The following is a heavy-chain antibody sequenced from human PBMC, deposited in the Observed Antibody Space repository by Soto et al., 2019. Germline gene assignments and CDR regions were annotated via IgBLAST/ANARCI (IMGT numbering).Heavy chain of an antibody. D-gene: IGHD3-3*01. J-gene: IGHJ5*01. CDR1: DGSMNGFY. Sequence: SETLSLTCTVSDGSMNGFYWSWIRQFPGKGLEWIGFLYSSGTTNYTPSLKSRVSMSLDTSKRQFSLKLTSVTAADTAIYHCARMLSGYYHARWFDSWGQGTLVTVSS. V-gene: IGHV4-59*01. CDR3: ARMLSGYYHARWFDS. CDR2: LYSSGTT.